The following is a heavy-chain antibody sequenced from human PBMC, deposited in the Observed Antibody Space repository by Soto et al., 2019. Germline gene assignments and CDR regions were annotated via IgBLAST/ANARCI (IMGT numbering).Heavy chain of an antibody. V-gene: IGHV3-21*01. Sequence: PGGSLRLSCAASGFTFSSYSMNWVRQAPGKGLEWVSSISSSSSYIYYADSVKGRFTISRDNAKNSLYLQMNSLRAEDTAVYYCAREAAAGTGYFDYWGQGTLVTVSS. CDR3: AREAAAGTGYFDY. CDR1: GFTFSSYS. CDR2: ISSSSSYI. J-gene: IGHJ4*02. D-gene: IGHD6-13*01.